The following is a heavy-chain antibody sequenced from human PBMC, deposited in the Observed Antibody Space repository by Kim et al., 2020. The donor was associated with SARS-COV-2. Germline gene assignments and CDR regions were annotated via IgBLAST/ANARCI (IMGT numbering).Heavy chain of an antibody. J-gene: IGHJ6*02. CDR1: GGTFSSYA. CDR2: IIPILGIA. V-gene: IGHV1-69*04. Sequence: SVKVSCKASGGTFSSYAISWVRQAPGQGLEWMGRIIPILGIANYAQKFQGRVTITADKSTSTAYMELSSLRSEDTAVYYCARVITMGRESTTDSYYYYYGMDVWGQGTTVTVSS. CDR3: ARVITMGRESTTDSYYYYYGMDV. D-gene: IGHD3-10*01.